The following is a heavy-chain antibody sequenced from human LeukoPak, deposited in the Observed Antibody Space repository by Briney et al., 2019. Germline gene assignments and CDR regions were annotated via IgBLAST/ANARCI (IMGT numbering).Heavy chain of an antibody. D-gene: IGHD6-19*01. Sequence: ASVKVSCKASGYTFTNYGISWVRQPPGQGLEWMGWISTYNGNTNYAQKLQGRVTMTTDTPTSTAYMELRSLRSDDTAVYYCARDLRWGITVADIWGQGTMVTVSS. J-gene: IGHJ3*02. CDR2: ISTYNGNT. CDR1: GYTFTNYG. V-gene: IGHV1-18*01. CDR3: ARDLRWGITVADI.